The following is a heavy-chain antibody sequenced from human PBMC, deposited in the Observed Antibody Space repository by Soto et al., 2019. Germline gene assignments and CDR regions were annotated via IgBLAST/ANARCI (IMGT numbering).Heavy chain of an antibody. CDR2: IIPIFGTA. D-gene: IGHD2-2*01. CDR1: GGTFSSYA. CDR3: AKQVVPAATNYWFDP. V-gene: IGHV1-69*01. Sequence: QVQLVQSGAEVKKPGSSVKVSCKASGGTFSSYAISWVRQAPGQGLEWMGGIIPIFGTANYAQKFQGRFTITAEESTSTAYMELSSLRSEDKAVYYCAKQVVPAATNYWFDPCGQGTLVTVSS. J-gene: IGHJ5*02.